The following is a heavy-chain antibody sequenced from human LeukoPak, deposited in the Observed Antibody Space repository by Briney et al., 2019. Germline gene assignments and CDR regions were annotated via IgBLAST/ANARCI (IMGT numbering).Heavy chain of an antibody. J-gene: IGHJ4*02. CDR1: VGSFSGYY. CDR2: VNHSGST. D-gene: IGHD6-19*01. V-gene: IGHV4-34*01. Sequence: SETLSLTCAVYVGSFSGYYWSWIRQPPGKGLEWIGEVNHSGSTNYNPSLKSRVTISVDTSKNQFSLKLSSVTAADTAVYYCARYWGSGWTFDYWGQGTLVTVSS. CDR3: ARYWGSGWTFDY.